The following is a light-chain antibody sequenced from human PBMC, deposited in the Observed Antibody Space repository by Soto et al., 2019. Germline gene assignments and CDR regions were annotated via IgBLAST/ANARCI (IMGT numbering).Light chain of an antibody. CDR2: DVT. J-gene: IGLJ3*02. CDR1: SSDVGGYNY. CDR3: SSYTSNSNPLV. Sequence: QSVLTQPASVSGSPGQSITISCTGTSSDVGGYNYVSWYQQHPGKAPKLMIYDVTNRPSGVSNRFSGSKSGNTASLTISGLQAEDEADYYCSSYTSNSNPLVSGGGTKLTVL. V-gene: IGLV2-14*01.